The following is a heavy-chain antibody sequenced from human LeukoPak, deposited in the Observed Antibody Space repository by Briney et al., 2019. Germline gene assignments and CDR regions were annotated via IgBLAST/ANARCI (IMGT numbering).Heavy chain of an antibody. J-gene: IGHJ4*02. CDR1: GYTLTELS. CDR2: FDPEDGET. Sequence: ASVKVSCKVSGYTLTELSMHWVRQAPGKGLEWMGGFDPEDGETIYAQKFQGRVTMTEDTSTDTAYMELSSLRSDDTAVYYCARDRREYIAAAGPPDFDYWGQGTLVTVSP. V-gene: IGHV1-24*01. D-gene: IGHD6-13*01. CDR3: ARDRREYIAAAGPPDFDY.